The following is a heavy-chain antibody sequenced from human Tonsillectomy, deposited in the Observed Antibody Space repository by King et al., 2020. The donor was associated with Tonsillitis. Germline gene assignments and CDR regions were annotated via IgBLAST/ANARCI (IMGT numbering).Heavy chain of an antibody. V-gene: IGHV4-39*07. Sequence: QLQESGPGLVKPSETLSLTCTVSGGSISSSPYYWAWIRQPPGRGLEWIGTLSGGGNTYYTPSLKRRITISVDTTKNQLFLNLSSVTAADTAVYYCVRKEAGTMRNDWGQGARVTVSS. CDR3: VRKEAGTMRND. D-gene: IGHD6-13*01. J-gene: IGHJ1*01. CDR1: GGSISSSPYY. CDR2: LSGGGNT.